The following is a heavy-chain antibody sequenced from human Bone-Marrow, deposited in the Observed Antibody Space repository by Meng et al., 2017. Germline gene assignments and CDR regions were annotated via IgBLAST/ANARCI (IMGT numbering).Heavy chain of an antibody. CDR2: INHSGST. Sequence: QWPFEQWGEGLFNLSTTLSLPCVVSGGSFSDYYWSWIRQPPGKGLEWIGEINHSGSTNYNPSLESRATISVDTSQNNLSLKLSSVTAADSAVYYCARGPTTMAHDFDYWGQGTLVTVSS. D-gene: IGHD4-11*01. V-gene: IGHV4-34*01. CDR1: GGSFSDYY. J-gene: IGHJ4*02. CDR3: ARGPTTMAHDFDY.